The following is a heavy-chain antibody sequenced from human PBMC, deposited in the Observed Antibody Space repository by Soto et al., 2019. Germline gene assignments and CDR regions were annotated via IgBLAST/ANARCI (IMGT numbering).Heavy chain of an antibody. CDR3: ARDPESDVEGFWSGYMAIQPKLKSDY. V-gene: IGHV1-46*01. CDR2: INPSGGST. J-gene: IGHJ4*02. Sequence: ASVKVSCKASGYTFTSYYMHWVRQAPGQGLEWVGIINPSGGSTSYAQKFQGRVTMTRDTSTSTVYMELSSLRSEDTAVYYCARDPESDVEGFWSGYMAIQPKLKSDYWGQGTLVTVSS. D-gene: IGHD3-3*01. CDR1: GYTFTSYY.